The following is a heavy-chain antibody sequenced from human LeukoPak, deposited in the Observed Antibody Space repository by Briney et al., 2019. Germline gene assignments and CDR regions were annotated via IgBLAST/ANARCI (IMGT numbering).Heavy chain of an antibody. D-gene: IGHD3-22*01. J-gene: IGHJ4*02. CDR2: FDPEDGET. CDR1: GYTLTELS. CDR3: ATDRSTRSGYYYAPSFDY. V-gene: IGHV1-24*01. Sequence: ASVKVSCKVSGYTLTELSMHWVRQAPGKGLEWMGGFDPEDGETIYAQKFQGRVTMAEDTSTDTAYMELSSLRSEDTAVYYCATDRSTRSGYYYAPSFDYWGQGTLVTVSS.